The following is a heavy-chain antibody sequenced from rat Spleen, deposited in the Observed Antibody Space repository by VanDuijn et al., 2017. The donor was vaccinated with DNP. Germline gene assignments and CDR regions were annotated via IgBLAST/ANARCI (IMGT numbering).Heavy chain of an antibody. D-gene: IGHD1-6*01. CDR3: ARQRVMYTTATGFAY. CDR2: ISITGGGT. J-gene: IGHJ3*01. Sequence: EVQLVESGGGSVQPGRSLKLSCAASGFTFSNYGMAWVRQAPKKGLEWVATISITGGGTYYPDSVKGRFTISRDNAKNSLYLQMNSLTSEDTATYYCARQRVMYTTATGFAYWGQGTLVTVSS. V-gene: IGHV5S13*01. CDR1: GFTFSNYG.